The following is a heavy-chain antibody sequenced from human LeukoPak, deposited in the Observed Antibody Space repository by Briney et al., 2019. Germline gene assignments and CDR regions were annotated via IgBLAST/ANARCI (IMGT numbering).Heavy chain of an antibody. D-gene: IGHD6-19*01. CDR1: GYTFTSYY. V-gene: IGHV1-46*01. CDR2: INPSGDST. Sequence: ASVKVSCTASGYTFTSYYMHWVRQAPGQGLEWMGIINPSGDSTRYAQKFQGRVTMTRDTSTSTVYMELSSLRSEDTAVYYCARRNEQWLVPDYWGQGTLVTVSS. CDR3: ARRNEQWLVPDY. J-gene: IGHJ4*02.